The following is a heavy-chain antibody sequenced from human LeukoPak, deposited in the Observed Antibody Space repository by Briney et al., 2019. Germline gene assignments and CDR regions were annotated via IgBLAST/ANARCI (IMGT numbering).Heavy chain of an antibody. Sequence: SVKVSCKASGGTFSSYAISWVRQAPGQGLEWMGGIIPIFGTANYAQKFQGRVTITTYESTSTAYMELSSLRSEDTAVYYCARDASSSHYYGSGSYRYWGQGTLVTVSS. CDR1: GGTFSSYA. D-gene: IGHD3-10*01. CDR2: IIPIFGTA. V-gene: IGHV1-69*05. CDR3: ARDASSSHYYGSGSYRY. J-gene: IGHJ4*02.